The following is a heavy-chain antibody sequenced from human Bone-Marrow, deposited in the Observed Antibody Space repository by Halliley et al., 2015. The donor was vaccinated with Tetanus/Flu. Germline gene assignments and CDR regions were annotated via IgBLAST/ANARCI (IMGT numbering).Heavy chain of an antibody. D-gene: IGHD6-19*01. V-gene: IGHV3-7*04. Sequence: GSEKNYVDSVKGRFTISRENAKKSLFLQLNSLRAEDTGVYYCVRFPGGAGAGTQLSYYYYGMDVWGQGTAVTVSS. CDR3: VRFPGGAGAGTQLSYYYYGMDV. CDR2: GSEK. J-gene: IGHJ6*02.